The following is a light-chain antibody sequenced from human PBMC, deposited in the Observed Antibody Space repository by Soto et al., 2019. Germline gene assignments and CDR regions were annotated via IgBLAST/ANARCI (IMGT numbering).Light chain of an antibody. Sequence: EIVLTQSPATLSLSPGERATLSCRASQSVSSYLAWYQQKPGQSPRLIIDDASNRATGIPARFSGSGSGTDFTLTISSLEPDDFAFYYCQQRSNSITFVQGPLREIK. CDR1: QSVSSY. J-gene: IGKJ5*01. CDR2: DAS. V-gene: IGKV3-11*01. CDR3: QQRSNSIT.